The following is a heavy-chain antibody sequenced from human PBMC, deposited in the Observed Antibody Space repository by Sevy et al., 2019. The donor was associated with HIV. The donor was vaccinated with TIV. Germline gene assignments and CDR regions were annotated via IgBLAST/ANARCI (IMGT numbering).Heavy chain of an antibody. CDR2: ISYDGSSK. V-gene: IGHV3-30*03. D-gene: IGHD2-2*01. Sequence: GGSLRLSCSASKFTFSLYAMHWVRQAPGKGLEWVAVISYDGSSKYYADSAKGRFTISRDNSKNTLFLQMNSLGVEDTAVYYCARDGGCSSTSCLLYFDYWGQGSLVTVSS. CDR1: KFTFSLYA. J-gene: IGHJ4*02. CDR3: ARDGGCSSTSCLLYFDY.